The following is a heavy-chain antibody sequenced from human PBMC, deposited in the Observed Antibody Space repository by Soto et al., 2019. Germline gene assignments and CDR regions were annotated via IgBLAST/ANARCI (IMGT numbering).Heavy chain of an antibody. CDR2: IYYSGST. CDR1: GGSISSYY. Sequence: PSETLSLTCTVSGGSISSYYWSWIRQPPGKGLEWIGYIYYSGSTNYNPSLKSRVTISVDTSKNQFSLKLSSVTAADTAVYYCAREVTMVRGVMRDYYYYYYMDVWAKRTTVTVSS. CDR3: AREVTMVRGVMRDYYYYYYMDV. J-gene: IGHJ6*03. D-gene: IGHD3-10*01. V-gene: IGHV4-59*01.